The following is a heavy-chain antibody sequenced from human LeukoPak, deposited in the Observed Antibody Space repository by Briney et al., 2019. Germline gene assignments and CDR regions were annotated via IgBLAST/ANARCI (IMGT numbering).Heavy chain of an antibody. CDR2: IYYSGST. D-gene: IGHD3-22*01. Sequence: SGTLSLTCTVSGGSISSYYWSWIRQPPGKGLEWIGYIYYSGSTNYNPSLKSRVTISVDTSRNQFSLKLSSLTAADTAVYYCARYYYESSGYYVLDYWGQGTLVTVSS. V-gene: IGHV4-59*01. J-gene: IGHJ4*02. CDR1: GGSISSYY. CDR3: ARYYYESSGYYVLDY.